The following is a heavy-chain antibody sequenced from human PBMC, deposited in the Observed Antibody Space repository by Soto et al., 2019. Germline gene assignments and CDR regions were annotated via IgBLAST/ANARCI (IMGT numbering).Heavy chain of an antibody. J-gene: IGHJ4*02. V-gene: IGHV1-69*06. Sequence: QGYLVQSGAEVKKPGSSVTISCKASGGIFSSNTINWVRQAAGQGLEWMGGIIPLFGPANYAEKFQGRVTITADKSTKTEYMELTSLRSEDTAVYYCASKAACGGDCYAFDSWGQGTLVTVSS. CDR2: IIPLFGPA. D-gene: IGHD2-21*02. CDR1: GGIFSSNT. CDR3: ASKAACGGDCYAFDS.